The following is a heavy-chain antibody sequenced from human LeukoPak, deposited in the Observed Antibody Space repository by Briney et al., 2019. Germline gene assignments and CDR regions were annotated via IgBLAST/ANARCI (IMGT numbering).Heavy chain of an antibody. Sequence: GGSLRLPCAASGFTFSSYAMAWVRQAPGKGLEWVSGISGSGDATWYADSVKGRFTISRDNSKNTVSLQMNSLRPEDTAIYYCAKCSRSSCFAAGAFDCWGQGTQVTVSS. CDR1: GFTFSSYA. V-gene: IGHV3-23*01. D-gene: IGHD2-15*01. J-gene: IGHJ4*02. CDR3: AKCSRSSCFAAGAFDC. CDR2: ISGSGDAT.